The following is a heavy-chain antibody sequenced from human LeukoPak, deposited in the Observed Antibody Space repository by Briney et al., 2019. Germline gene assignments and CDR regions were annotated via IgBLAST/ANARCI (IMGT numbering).Heavy chain of an antibody. Sequence: GGSLRLSCAASGFTFSSYAMHWVRQAPGKGLEWVANIKLDGSEKNYVDSVKGRFTISRDNTENSLYLQMNSLRAEDTAVFYCARDQYDTWSRRGNFDSWGQGTLVIVSS. CDR3: ARDQYDTWSRRGNFDS. J-gene: IGHJ4*02. D-gene: IGHD3/OR15-3a*01. V-gene: IGHV3-7*03. CDR2: IKLDGSEK. CDR1: GFTFSSYA.